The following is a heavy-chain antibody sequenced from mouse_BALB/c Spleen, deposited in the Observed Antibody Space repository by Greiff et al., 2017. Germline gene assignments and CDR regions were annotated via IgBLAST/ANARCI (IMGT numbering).Heavy chain of an antibody. CDR2: ISSGGSYT. CDR1: GFTFSSYT. D-gene: IGHD2-3*01. J-gene: IGHJ3*01. Sequence: EVQLMESGGGLVKPGGSLKLSCAASGFTFSSYTMSWVRQTPEKRLEWVATISSGGSYTYYPDSVKGRFTISRDNAKNTLYLQMSSLKSEDTAMYYCTRDGYSWFAYWGQGTLVTVSA. V-gene: IGHV5-6-4*01. CDR3: TRDGYSWFAY.